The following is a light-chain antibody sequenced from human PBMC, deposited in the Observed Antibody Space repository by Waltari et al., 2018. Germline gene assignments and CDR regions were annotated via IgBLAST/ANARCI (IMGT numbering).Light chain of an antibody. CDR3: QQYDDVPPYT. Sequence: DIHLTQTPSSLSASVGDRVPITCQASDDINAFLNLSQQKPRTAPKLLIYDASSLVTRVPSRFSGDGSGSLFTLTISSLQPEDFATYYFQQYDDVPPYTFGPGTKVNLK. CDR2: DAS. V-gene: IGKV1-33*01. J-gene: IGKJ3*01. CDR1: DDINAF.